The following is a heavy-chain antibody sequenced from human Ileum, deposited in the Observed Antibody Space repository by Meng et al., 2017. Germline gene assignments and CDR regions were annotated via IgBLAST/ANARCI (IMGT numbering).Heavy chain of an antibody. CDR3: AREWSGSYRHFDY. CDR1: GGSISTSDW. CDR2: IHHSGST. V-gene: IGHV4-4*02. Sequence: QGQLPESGPGLGKPSQTRSLTCAVSGGSISTSDWWSWVRQPPGKGLEWIGEIHHSGSTNYNPSLKSRVTISVDKSKNQFSLKLNSVTAADTAVYYCAREWSGSYRHFDYWGQGTLVTVSS. D-gene: IGHD1-26*01. J-gene: IGHJ4*02.